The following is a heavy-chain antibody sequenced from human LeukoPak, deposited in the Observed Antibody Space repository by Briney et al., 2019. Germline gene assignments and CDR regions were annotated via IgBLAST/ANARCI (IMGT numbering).Heavy chain of an antibody. CDR2: IYYSGST. V-gene: IGHV4-39*07. D-gene: IGHD3-3*01. Sequence: SETLSLTCTVSGGSISSSSYYWGWIRQPPGKGLEWIGSIYYSGSTYYNPSLKSRVTISVDTSKNQFSLKLSSVTAADTAVYYCAGRGDFWSGYYAFDIWGQGTMVTVSS. J-gene: IGHJ3*02. CDR3: AGRGDFWSGYYAFDI. CDR1: GGSISSSSYY.